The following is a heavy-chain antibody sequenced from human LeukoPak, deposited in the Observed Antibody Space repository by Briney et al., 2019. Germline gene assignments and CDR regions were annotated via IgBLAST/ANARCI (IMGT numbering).Heavy chain of an antibody. D-gene: IGHD5-12*01. J-gene: IGHJ4*02. CDR1: GFTFSSYG. Sequence: GGSLRLSCAASGFTFSSYGMHWVRQAPGKGLEWVAVISYDGSNKYYADSVKGRFTISRDNSKNTLYLQMNSLRAEDTAVYYCARGSRVGEWLRYILPHDYWGQGTLVTVSS. CDR2: ISYDGSNK. CDR3: ARGSRVGEWLRYILPHDY. V-gene: IGHV3-30*03.